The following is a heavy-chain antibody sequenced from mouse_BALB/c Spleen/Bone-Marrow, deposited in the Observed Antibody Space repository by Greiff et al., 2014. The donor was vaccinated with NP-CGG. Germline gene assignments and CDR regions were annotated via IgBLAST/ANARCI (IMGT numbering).Heavy chain of an antibody. D-gene: IGHD3-3*01. J-gene: IGHJ2*01. CDR1: GYTFTSYP. CDR2: INPSSGYS. Sequence: VQLQQSGAELARPGASVKMSCKASGYTFTSYPMNWVKLRPGQGLEWIGHINPSSGYSNYNQKFKDKATLTADKSSSTAYMQLSSLTTEDSAVYYCTRRAAYYFDYWGQGTTLTVSS. V-gene: IGHV1-4*01. CDR3: TRRAAYYFDY.